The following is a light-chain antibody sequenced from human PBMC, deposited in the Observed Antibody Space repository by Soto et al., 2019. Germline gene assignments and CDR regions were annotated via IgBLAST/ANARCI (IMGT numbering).Light chain of an antibody. Sequence: EVVMTQSPATLSVSPVERATLSCMASESVSSNLSWYQQRPGQAPRLVIYGASTRATGIPARCSGSGSGTDFAPTIRSLEPEDVAVYFCQQRSSRPPITFGQGTRLEIK. CDR3: QQRSSRPPIT. J-gene: IGKJ5*01. CDR1: ESVSSN. V-gene: IGKV3-15*01. CDR2: GAS.